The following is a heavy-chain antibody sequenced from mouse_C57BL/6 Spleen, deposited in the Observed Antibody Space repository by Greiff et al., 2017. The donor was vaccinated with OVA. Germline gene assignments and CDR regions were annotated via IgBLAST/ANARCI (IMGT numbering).Heavy chain of an antibody. CDR2: ISYDGSN. CDR3: ARGRRGYAMDY. CDR1: GYSITSGYY. J-gene: IGHJ4*01. V-gene: IGHV3-6*01. Sequence: EVQRVESGPGLVKPSQSLSLTCSVTGYSITSGYYWNWIRQFPGNKLEWMGYISYDGSNNYNPSLKNRISITRDTSKNQFFLKLNSVTTEDTATYYCARGRRGYAMDYWGQGTSVTVSS. D-gene: IGHD2-12*01.